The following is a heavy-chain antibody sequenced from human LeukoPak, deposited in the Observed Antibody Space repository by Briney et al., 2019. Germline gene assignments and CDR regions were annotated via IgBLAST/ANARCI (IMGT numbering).Heavy chain of an antibody. V-gene: IGHV1-69*13. Sequence: SGKVSCKASGGTFSSYAISWVRQAPGQGLEWMGGIIPIFGTANYAQKFQGRVTITADESTSTAYMELSSLRSEDTAVYYCARMRVYPYYFDYWGQGTLVTVSS. CDR1: GGTFSSYA. CDR2: IIPIFGTA. CDR3: ARMRVYPYYFDY. J-gene: IGHJ4*02. D-gene: IGHD6-13*01.